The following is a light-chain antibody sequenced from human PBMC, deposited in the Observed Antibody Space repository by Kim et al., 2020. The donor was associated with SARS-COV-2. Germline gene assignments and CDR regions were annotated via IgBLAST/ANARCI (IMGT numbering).Light chain of an antibody. J-gene: IGLJ1*01. CDR3: QAWDSGSYV. Sequence: SYELTQPPSVSVSPGQTASITCSGDKLGDKYVSWYQQKPGQAPVLLIYQYNTRPSGIPERFTGSNSESSATLPISGTQTMNEADYYCQAWDSGSYVFGNGTRLTVL. CDR2: QYN. CDR1: KLGDKY. V-gene: IGLV3-1*01.